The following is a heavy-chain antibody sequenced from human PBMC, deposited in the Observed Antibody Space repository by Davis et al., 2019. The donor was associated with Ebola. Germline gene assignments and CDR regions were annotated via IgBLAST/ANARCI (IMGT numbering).Heavy chain of an antibody. CDR3: ARDMGMVQEANWFDP. CDR1: GYTFTSYG. V-gene: IGHV1-18*01. J-gene: IGHJ5*02. Sequence: ASVKVSCKASGYTFTSYGISWVRQAPGQGLEWMGWISAFNDNTNYAQKLQGRVTMTTDTSTSTAYMELRSLRSDDTAVYYCARDMGMVQEANWFDPWGQGTLVTVSS. D-gene: IGHD3-10*01. CDR2: ISAFNDNT.